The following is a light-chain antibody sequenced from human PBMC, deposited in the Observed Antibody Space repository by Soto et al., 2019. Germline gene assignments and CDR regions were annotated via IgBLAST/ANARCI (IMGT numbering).Light chain of an antibody. J-gene: IGKJ1*01. CDR2: GAS. CDR3: HQYGSSPQS. Sequence: EIVLTQSPGTLSLSPGEVATLSCRASEGLTKSYLSWYQQKPGQAPSLLIYGASSRATGIPDRLSDSGSGKEFTLTVDRLEPEDFAVYYCHQYGSSPQSFYRGTKVGI. CDR1: EGLTKSY. V-gene: IGKV3-20*01.